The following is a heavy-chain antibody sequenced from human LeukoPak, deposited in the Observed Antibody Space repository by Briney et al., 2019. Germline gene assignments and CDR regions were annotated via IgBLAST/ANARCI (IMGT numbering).Heavy chain of an antibody. CDR1: GGTFSSYT. J-gene: IGHJ6*03. D-gene: IGHD4-11*01. CDR2: IIPIFGTA. Sequence: SVKVSCKASGGTFSSYTISWVRQAPGQGLEWRGGIIPIFGTANYAQKFQGRVTITADESTSTAYMELSSLRSEDTAVYDCARVDSNYYMDVWGKGTTATVSS. CDR3: ARVDSNYYMDV. V-gene: IGHV1-69*13.